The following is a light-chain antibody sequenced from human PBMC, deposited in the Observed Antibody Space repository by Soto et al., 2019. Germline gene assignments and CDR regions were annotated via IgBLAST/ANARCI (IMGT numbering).Light chain of an antibody. Sequence: QSVLSQPPSSSGSPGQSVTISCTGTSSDVGGYNYVSWYQHHPGKAPKLMIYEVTKRPSGVPDRFSGSKSGNTASLTVSGLQADDDSDYYCSSYAGSHNVVFGGGTKVTVL. V-gene: IGLV2-8*01. J-gene: IGLJ2*01. CDR2: EVT. CDR1: SSDVGGYNY. CDR3: SSYAGSHNVV.